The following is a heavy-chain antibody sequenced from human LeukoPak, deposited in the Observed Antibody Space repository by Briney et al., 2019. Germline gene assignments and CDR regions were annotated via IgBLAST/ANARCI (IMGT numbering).Heavy chain of an antibody. CDR2: ISTSSSYI. CDR3: ARVYQGVSLFDGIDY. CDR1: GFSFTSYW. Sequence: GGSLRLSCAASGFSFTSYWMHWVRQAPGKGLEWVSSISTSSSYINYADSVKGRFTISRDNAKKSLYLQMNSLRAEDTAVYYCARVYQGVSLFDGIDYWGQGTLVTVPS. D-gene: IGHD3-10*01. J-gene: IGHJ4*02. V-gene: IGHV3-21*01.